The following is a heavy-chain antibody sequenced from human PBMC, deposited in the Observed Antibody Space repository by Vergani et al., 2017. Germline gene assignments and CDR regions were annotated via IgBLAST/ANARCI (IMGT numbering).Heavy chain of an antibody. J-gene: IGHJ6*02. CDR2: VDPEDGET. D-gene: IGHD4-17*01. CDR1: AYTFTDHY. CDR3: ATPQTVTTGGMEV. Sequence: EVQLVQSGAEVKKPGATMKISCKVSAYTFTDHYMHWVKQAPGKGLEWMGLVDPEDGETIYAEKFKGRVTIAADTSTDTAHLELGSLRSEDTAVYYCATPQTVTTGGMEVWGQGTTVIVAS. V-gene: IGHV1-69-2*01.